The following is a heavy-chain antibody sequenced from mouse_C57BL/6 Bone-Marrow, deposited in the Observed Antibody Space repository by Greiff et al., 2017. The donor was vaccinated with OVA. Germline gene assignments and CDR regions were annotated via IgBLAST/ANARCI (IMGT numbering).Heavy chain of an antibody. D-gene: IGHD1-1*01. Sequence: QVQLKQSGPELVKPGASVKISCKASGYAFSSSWMNWVKQRPGKGLEWIGRIYPGDGDTNYNGKFKGKATLTADKSSSTAYMQLSSLTSEDSAVYFCARGRLLRNWYFDVWGTGTTVTVSS. CDR1: GYAFSSSW. J-gene: IGHJ1*03. CDR3: ARGRLLRNWYFDV. V-gene: IGHV1-82*01. CDR2: IYPGDGDT.